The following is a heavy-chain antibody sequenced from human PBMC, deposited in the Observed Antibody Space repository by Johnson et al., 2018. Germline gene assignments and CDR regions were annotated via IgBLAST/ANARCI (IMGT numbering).Heavy chain of an antibody. CDR2: IKRDGSEK. Sequence: VQLVESGGGLVQPGGSLRLSCAASGFTFSSYWMSWVRQAPGKGLEWVANIKRDGSEKYYVDSVKGRFTISRDNAKNSLYLQMNSLRAEDTAVYYCARDVMGSSWYGWDAFDIWGQGTLVTVSS. D-gene: IGHD6-13*01. V-gene: IGHV3-7*01. J-gene: IGHJ3*02. CDR1: GFTFSSYW. CDR3: ARDVMGSSWYGWDAFDI.